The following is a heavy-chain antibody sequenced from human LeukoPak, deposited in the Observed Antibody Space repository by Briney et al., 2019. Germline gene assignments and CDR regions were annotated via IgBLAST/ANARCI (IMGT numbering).Heavy chain of an antibody. CDR2: IYTSGST. CDR1: GGSISSYY. Sequence: SETLSLTCTVSGGSISSYYWSWIRQPAGKGLEWIGRIYTSGSTNYNPSLKSRVTMSVDASKNQFSLKLSSVTAADTAVYYCARGVWYYGSGTKDYFDYWGQGTLVTVSS. CDR3: ARGVWYYGSGTKDYFDY. D-gene: IGHD3-10*01. V-gene: IGHV4-4*07. J-gene: IGHJ4*02.